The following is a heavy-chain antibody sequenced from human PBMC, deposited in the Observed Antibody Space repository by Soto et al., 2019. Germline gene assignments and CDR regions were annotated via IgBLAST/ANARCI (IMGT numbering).Heavy chain of an antibody. CDR1: GGSFSGCY. CDR2: INHSGST. CDR3: ARGGSSNYYYGMDV. Sequence: SETLSLTCAVYGGSFSGCYWSWIRQPPGKGLEWIGEINHSGSTNYNPSLKSRVTISVDTSKNQFSLKLSSVTAADTAVYYCARGGSSNYYYGMDVWGQVTTVTVSS. J-gene: IGHJ6*02. V-gene: IGHV4-34*01. D-gene: IGHD6-6*01.